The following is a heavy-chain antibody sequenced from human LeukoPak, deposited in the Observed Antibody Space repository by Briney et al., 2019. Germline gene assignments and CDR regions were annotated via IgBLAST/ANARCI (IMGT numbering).Heavy chain of an antibody. CDR1: GGSFSGYY. CDR3: ARGRQDVTMIVVVMTAVSYYLDV. Sequence: SETLSLTCAVYGGSFSGYYWTWIRQTPEKGLEWIGKMNPSGSTNYNPSLKSRVTISVDTSKNQFSLELSSVTAADTAVYYCARGRQDVTMIVVVMTAVSYYLDVWGKGTTVTVS. V-gene: IGHV4-34*01. CDR2: MNPSGST. D-gene: IGHD3-22*01. J-gene: IGHJ6*03.